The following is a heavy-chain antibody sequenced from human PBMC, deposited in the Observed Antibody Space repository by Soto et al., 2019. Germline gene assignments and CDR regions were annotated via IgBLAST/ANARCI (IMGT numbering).Heavy chain of an antibody. CDR3: AVVQDYGGTPPDY. Sequence: GGSLRLSCAASGFTFSSYTMNWVRQAPGKGLEWVSSISSSSGYIYYADSVKGRSTISRDNSKNTLYLQMNSLRAEDTAVYYCAVVQDYGGTPPDYWGQGTLVTVSS. V-gene: IGHV3-21*04. CDR2: ISSSSGYI. CDR1: GFTFSSYT. D-gene: IGHD3-16*01. J-gene: IGHJ4*02.